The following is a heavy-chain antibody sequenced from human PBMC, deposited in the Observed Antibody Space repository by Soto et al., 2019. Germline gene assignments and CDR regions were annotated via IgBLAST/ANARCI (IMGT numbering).Heavy chain of an antibody. J-gene: IGHJ6*02. Sequence: QVQLVQSGAEVKKPGASVKVSCKASGYTFTSYYMHWVRQAPGQGLEWMGISNPSGGSTSYAQKFQGRVTMTRDTSTRTVYMELSSLRSEDTAVYYCASPAARTIKYGMDVWGQGTTVTVSS. CDR3: ASPAARTIKYGMDV. D-gene: IGHD6-6*01. V-gene: IGHV1-46*01. CDR1: GYTFTSYY. CDR2: SNPSGGST.